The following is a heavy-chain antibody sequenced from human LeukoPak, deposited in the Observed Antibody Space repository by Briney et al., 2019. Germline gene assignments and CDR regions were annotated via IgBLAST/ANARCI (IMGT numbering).Heavy chain of an antibody. CDR1: GGSIRSFY. J-gene: IGHJ4*02. V-gene: IGHV4-4*07. Sequence: SETLSLTCTVSGGSIRSFYWSWIRQPAGKGLEWIGRIFTSGTTNYNPSLKSRVTMSVDTSQNQFSLKLSSVTAADTAVYYCARKIRGDYYFDYWGQGTLVTVSS. CDR3: ARKIRGDYYFDY. D-gene: IGHD3-10*01. CDR2: IFTSGTT.